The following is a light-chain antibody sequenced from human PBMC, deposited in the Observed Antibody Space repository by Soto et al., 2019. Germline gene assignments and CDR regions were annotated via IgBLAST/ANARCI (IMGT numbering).Light chain of an antibody. V-gene: IGKV1-33*01. CDR1: QDINNF. Sequence: DIQMTQSPSSLSASVGDRVTITCQASQDINNFLNWYQQKPGQAPRLLIFDASKLEVGVPSRFSGRGSGTDFSFTISSLQPEDIATYYCQQYNDLPLTFGGGTRMEIK. CDR2: DAS. J-gene: IGKJ4*01. CDR3: QQYNDLPLT.